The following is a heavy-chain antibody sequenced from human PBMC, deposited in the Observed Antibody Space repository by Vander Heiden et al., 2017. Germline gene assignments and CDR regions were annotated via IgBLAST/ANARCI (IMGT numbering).Heavy chain of an antibody. D-gene: IGHD2-21*02. CDR2: MSGSANST. Sequence: RLSCAAFGFAFINEAMTWVRQAPGKGLEWVSAMSGSANSTYYADSVRGRFTVARDNSKNTLYLHMNSLRAEDTAIYFCARVTKRGGYGLDVWGQGTTVTVSS. V-gene: IGHV3-23*01. J-gene: IGHJ6*02. CDR3: ARVTKRGGYGLDV. CDR1: GFAFINEA.